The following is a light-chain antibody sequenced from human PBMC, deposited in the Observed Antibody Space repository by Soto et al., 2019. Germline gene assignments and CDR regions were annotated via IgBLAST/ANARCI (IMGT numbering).Light chain of an antibody. V-gene: IGKV3-20*01. CDR3: QLYSTSLFT. Sequence: EIVLTQSPGTLSLSPGERATLSCRASQSVGSSYLAWYQQKPGQAPRLLIYGASSRATGIPDRFSGSGYGTDFTLTISRLEPEDFAVYYCQLYSTSLFTFAQGTRLEIK. CDR2: GAS. J-gene: IGKJ5*01. CDR1: QSVGSSY.